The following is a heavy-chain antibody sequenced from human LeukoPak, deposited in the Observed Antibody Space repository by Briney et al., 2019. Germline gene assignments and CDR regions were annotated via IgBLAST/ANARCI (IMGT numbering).Heavy chain of an antibody. CDR1: GYTFTDYY. D-gene: IGHD1-26*01. Sequence: ASVKVSCKASGYTFTDYYMHWVRQAPGQGLEWMGWINLNSSGTNYAQKFQGRVTMTRDTSISTAYMELSRLRSDDTAVYYCATGPQIVGAMDWGQGTLVTVSS. CDR2: INLNSSGT. V-gene: IGHV1-2*02. CDR3: ATGPQIVGAMD. J-gene: IGHJ4*02.